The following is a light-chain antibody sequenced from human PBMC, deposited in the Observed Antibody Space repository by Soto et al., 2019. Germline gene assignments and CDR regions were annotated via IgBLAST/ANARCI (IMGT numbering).Light chain of an antibody. J-gene: IGKJ1*01. V-gene: IGKV3-11*01. CDR3: QQSSNWWT. CDR1: QSVSY. Sequence: EIVLTQSPATLSLSPGERATLSCRASQSVSYLAWYQQKPGRAPRLLIYDASNRATDIPARFSGSGSGTDFTLTISSLEPEDFAVYYCQQSSNWWTFGQGTMVDSK. CDR2: DAS.